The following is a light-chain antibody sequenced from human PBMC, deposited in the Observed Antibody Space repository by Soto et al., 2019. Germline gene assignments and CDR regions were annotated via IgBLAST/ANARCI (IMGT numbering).Light chain of an antibody. J-gene: IGLJ1*01. V-gene: IGLV2-14*03. CDR2: HVT. Sequence: QSALAQPASVSGSLGQSITISCSGTSSDVGAYNYVSWYQQYPGKAPKLMIYHVTDRPSGVSNRFSGSKSGNTASLTISGLKAEDEADYYCCSYTTSNTFVFGTGTEVTVL. CDR3: CSYTTSNTFV. CDR1: SSDVGAYNY.